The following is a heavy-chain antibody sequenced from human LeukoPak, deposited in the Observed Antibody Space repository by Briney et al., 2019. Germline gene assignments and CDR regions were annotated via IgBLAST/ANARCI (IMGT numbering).Heavy chain of an antibody. CDR1: VGTIISYN. CDR2: IHDSGST. V-gene: IGHV4-59*08. D-gene: IGHD6-19*01. CDR3: ARWYYSGWDFDY. Sequence: SETLSLTCTVSVGTIISYNWNWIRQPPGKGLEWIGYIHDSGSTKYNPSLKSRVTISVDTSKNQVSLKLSSVTAADTAVYYCARWYYSGWDFDYWGQGTLVTVSS. J-gene: IGHJ4*02.